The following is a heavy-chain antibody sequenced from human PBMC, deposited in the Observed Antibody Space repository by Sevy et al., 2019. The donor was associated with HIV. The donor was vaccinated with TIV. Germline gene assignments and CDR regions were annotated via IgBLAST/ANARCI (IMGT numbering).Heavy chain of an antibody. CDR1: GGSVSSGSYY. CDR2: IYYSGST. V-gene: IGHV4-61*01. CDR3: ARRIAARPISYYYYGMDV. J-gene: IGHJ6*02. D-gene: IGHD6-6*01. Sequence: SETLSLTCTVSGGSVSSGSYYWSWIRQPPGKGLEWIGYIYYSGSTNYNPSLKSRVTISVDTSKTQFSLKLSSVTAADTAVYYCARRIAARPISYYYYGMDVWGQGTTVTVSS.